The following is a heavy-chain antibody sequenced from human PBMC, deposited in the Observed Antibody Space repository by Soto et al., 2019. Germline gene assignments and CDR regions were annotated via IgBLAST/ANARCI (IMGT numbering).Heavy chain of an antibody. J-gene: IGHJ5*02. CDR2: ISYDGSNK. CDR1: GFTFSSYA. D-gene: IGHD5-18*01. V-gene: IGHV3-30-3*01. Sequence: QVQLVESGGGVVQPGRSLRLSCAASGFTFSSYAMHWVRQAPGKGLEWVAVISYDGSNKYYADSVKGRFTISRDNSKNTLYLQMNSLRAADTAVYYCARDSYSYGFRTSGTSFDPWGQGTLVTVSS. CDR3: ARDSYSYGFRTSGTSFDP.